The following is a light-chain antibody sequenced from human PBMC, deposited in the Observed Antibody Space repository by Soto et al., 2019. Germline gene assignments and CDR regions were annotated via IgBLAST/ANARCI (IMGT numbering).Light chain of an antibody. CDR2: DAS. CDR3: QQRSDWPPLFT. V-gene: IGKV3-11*01. CDR1: QSVGTY. Sequence: EIVLTQSPATLSLSPGERATLSCRASQSVGTYLAWYQQKPGQAPRLLIYDASNRATGIPARFSGSGSGTDFTLTISSLAPDDFAVYYCQQRSDWPPLFTFGPGTKVDIK. J-gene: IGKJ3*01.